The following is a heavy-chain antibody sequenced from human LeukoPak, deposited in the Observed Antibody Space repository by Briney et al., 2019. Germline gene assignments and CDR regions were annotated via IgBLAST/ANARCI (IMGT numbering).Heavy chain of an antibody. D-gene: IGHD3/OR15-3a*01. Sequence: GASVKVSCKASGYTFTGKFIHWVRQAPGRGLEWMGWIDPNSGGTDYAQKFQGRVTMTRDTSIATAYMDLSRLISGDTAVYYCARDREGLAYFDFWGQGTLVTVSS. CDR2: IDPNSGGT. CDR3: ARDREGLAYFDF. J-gene: IGHJ4*02. V-gene: IGHV1-2*02. CDR1: GYTFTGKF.